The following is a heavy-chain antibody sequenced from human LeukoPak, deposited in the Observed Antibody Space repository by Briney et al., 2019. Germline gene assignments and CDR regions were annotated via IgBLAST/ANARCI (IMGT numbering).Heavy chain of an antibody. V-gene: IGHV1-2*02. D-gene: IGHD1-1*01. J-gene: IGHJ4*02. Sequence: GASVKVSCKTSGYSFTHDYVQWVRQAPGQGLEWMGWINPDSGFTNYAQKFQGRVTMTRDTSISTAYMEVRRLRPDDTAVYYCAPTPEAYTSNWNVWGQGTLVTVSS. CDR2: INPDSGFT. CDR3: APTPEAYTSNWNV. CDR1: GYSFTHDY.